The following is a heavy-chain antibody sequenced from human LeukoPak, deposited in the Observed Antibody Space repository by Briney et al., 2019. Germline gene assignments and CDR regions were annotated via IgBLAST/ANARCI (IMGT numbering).Heavy chain of an antibody. Sequence: PSETLSLTCTVSGASLSSTTYYWGWLRQSPGKGLEWIGSMYYSGRSYYSEYLKTRVSISADTSQNQSSLKLSSVTAADTAVYYCASRKLGNDYWGQGTLVTVSS. CDR2: MYYSGRS. CDR3: ASRKLGNDY. CDR1: GASLSSTTYY. D-gene: IGHD7-27*01. V-gene: IGHV4-39*07. J-gene: IGHJ4*02.